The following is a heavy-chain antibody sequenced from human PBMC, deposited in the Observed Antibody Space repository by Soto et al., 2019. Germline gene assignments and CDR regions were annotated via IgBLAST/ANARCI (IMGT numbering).Heavy chain of an antibody. Sequence: ASVKVSCKASGYTYTSYGIIWVRQAPGQGLEWMGWISAYNGNTNYAQKLQGRVTMTTDTSTSTAYMELRSLRSDDTAVYYCARTIFGVVIWFDPWGQGTLVTVSS. D-gene: IGHD3-3*01. CDR2: ISAYNGNT. CDR1: GYTYTSYG. V-gene: IGHV1-18*01. J-gene: IGHJ5*02. CDR3: ARTIFGVVIWFDP.